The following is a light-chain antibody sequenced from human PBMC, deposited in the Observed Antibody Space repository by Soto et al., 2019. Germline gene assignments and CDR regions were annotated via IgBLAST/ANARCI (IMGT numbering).Light chain of an antibody. V-gene: IGLV2-14*03. CDR2: DVS. CDR1: SSDVGGYTL. CDR3: VSYTSTSTWV. Sequence: QSALTQPASVSGSPGQSITISCTGASSDVGGYTLVSWYQHHPGKAPKVMIYDVSNRPSVVSNRFSGSKSGNTDSLTISGLQAEDEADYYCVSYTSTSTWVFGGGTQLTVL. J-gene: IGLJ3*02.